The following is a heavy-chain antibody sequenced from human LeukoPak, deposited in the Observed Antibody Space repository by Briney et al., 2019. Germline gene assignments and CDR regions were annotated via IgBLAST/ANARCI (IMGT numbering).Heavy chain of an antibody. V-gene: IGHV3-7*05. CDR2: IKEDGSAR. CDR1: GVTFSSYW. Sequence: GGSLRLSCAASGVTFSSYWMNWVRQAPGKGLEWVANIKEDGSARYYVDFVKGRFSISRDNAKNSVYLQMNSLDADDTAVYYCAGGTGMDVWGQGTPVTVSS. J-gene: IGHJ6*02. D-gene: IGHD1-1*01. CDR3: AGGTGMDV.